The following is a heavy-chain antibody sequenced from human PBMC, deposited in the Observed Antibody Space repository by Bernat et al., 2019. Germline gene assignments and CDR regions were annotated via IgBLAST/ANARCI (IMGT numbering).Heavy chain of an antibody. CDR2: ISGSGGST. CDR1: GFTFSSYA. J-gene: IGHJ4*02. Sequence: EVQLLESGGGLVQPGGSLRLSCAASGFTFSSYAMSWVRQAPGKGLEWVSAISGSGGSTYYADSVKGRFTISRDNSKNTLYLQMNSLRAEDTAVYYCAKDQRRLLWFGELSGFDYWGQGTLVTVSS. D-gene: IGHD3-10*01. V-gene: IGHV3-23*01. CDR3: AKDQRRLLWFGELSGFDY.